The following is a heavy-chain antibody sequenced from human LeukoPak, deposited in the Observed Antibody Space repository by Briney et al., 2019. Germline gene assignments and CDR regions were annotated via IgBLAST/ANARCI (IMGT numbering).Heavy chain of an antibody. V-gene: IGHV4-39*01. CDR3: ARYDILKNYFDY. Sequence: SETLSLTCTVSGGSISSSSYYWGWIRQPPGKGLEWIGSIYYSGSTYYNPSLKSRVTISVDTSKNQFFLKLSSVTAADTAVYYCARYDILKNYFDYWGQGTLVTVSS. CDR2: IYYSGST. J-gene: IGHJ4*02. CDR1: GGSISSSSYY. D-gene: IGHD3-9*01.